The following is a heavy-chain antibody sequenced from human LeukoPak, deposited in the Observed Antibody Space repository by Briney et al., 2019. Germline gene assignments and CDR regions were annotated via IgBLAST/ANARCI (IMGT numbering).Heavy chain of an antibody. CDR1: GYTFTSYG. Sequence: GSSVKVSCKASGYTFTSYGISWVRQAPGQGLEWMGWISAYNGNTNYAQKLQGRVTMTTDTSPSTAYMELRSLRSDDTAVYYCAGLHCSSTSCFPLYWGQGTLVTVSS. J-gene: IGHJ4*02. CDR3: AGLHCSSTSCFPLY. CDR2: ISAYNGNT. V-gene: IGHV1-18*04. D-gene: IGHD2-2*01.